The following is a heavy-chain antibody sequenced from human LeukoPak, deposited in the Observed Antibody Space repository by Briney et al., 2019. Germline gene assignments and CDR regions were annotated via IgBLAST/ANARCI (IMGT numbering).Heavy chain of an antibody. Sequence: SWXXXAPGXXXXXXXXISAYNGNTNYAQKLQGRVTMTTDTSTSTAYMELSSLRSEDTAVYYCARGPITTRSHFDYWGQGTLVTVSS. J-gene: IGHJ4*02. V-gene: IGHV1-18*01. CDR3: ARGPITTRSHFDY. CDR2: ISAYNGNT. D-gene: IGHD3-22*01.